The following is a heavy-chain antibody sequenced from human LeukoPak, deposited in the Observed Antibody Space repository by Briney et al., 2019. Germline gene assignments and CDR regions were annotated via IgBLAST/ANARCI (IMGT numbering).Heavy chain of an antibody. D-gene: IGHD2-2*01. CDR2: INWSGGST. V-gene: IGHV3-20*04. Sequence: PGGALRLSCTASGFVIDEHGMIWVRHVLGKGLEWFSGINWSGGSTGYADPLRGRFTISRDNAKNSLYLQMDSLRAEDTALYYCARAPITSPSYFDYWGQGTLVTVSS. J-gene: IGHJ4*02. CDR1: GFVIDEHG. CDR3: ARAPITSPSYFDY.